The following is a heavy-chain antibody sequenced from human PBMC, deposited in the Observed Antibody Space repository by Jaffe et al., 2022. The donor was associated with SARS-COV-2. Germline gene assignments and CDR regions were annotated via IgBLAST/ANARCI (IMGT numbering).Heavy chain of an antibody. D-gene: IGHD4-17*01. Sequence: EVQLVESGGGLVQPGGSLRLSCAASGFTFSSYEMNWVRQAPGKGPEWVSYISSSGGGITYYADSVKGRFTISRDNAKNSLYLQMNSVRAEDTAVYYCARVRAGSGDYGDDYWGQGTLVTVSS. CDR2: ISSSGGGIT. CDR3: ARVRAGSGDYGDDY. J-gene: IGHJ4*02. CDR1: GFTFSSYE. V-gene: IGHV3-48*03.